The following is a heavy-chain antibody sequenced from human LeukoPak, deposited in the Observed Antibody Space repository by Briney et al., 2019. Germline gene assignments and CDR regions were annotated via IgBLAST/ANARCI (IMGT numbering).Heavy chain of an antibody. D-gene: IGHD2-2*01. CDR1: GYIFTSYW. Sequence: GESLKISCKGFGYIFTSYWIGWVRQMPGKGLEWMGIIYPDDSETRYSPSFQGRVTISAAKSISTAFLQWSSLKASDTATYYCAPAARGHFDTWGQGTPVTVSS. CDR3: APAARGHFDT. V-gene: IGHV5-51*01. J-gene: IGHJ4*02. CDR2: IYPDDSET.